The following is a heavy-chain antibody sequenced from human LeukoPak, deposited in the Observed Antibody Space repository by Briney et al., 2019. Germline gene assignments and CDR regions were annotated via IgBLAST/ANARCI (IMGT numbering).Heavy chain of an antibody. Sequence: SETLSLTCIVSGGSISSYYWSWIRQPPGKGLEWIGYIYYSGSTNYNPSLKSRVTISVDTSKNQFSLKLSSVTAADTAVYYCARSYRGIAVAIDYWGQGTLVTVSS. CDR1: GGSISSYY. CDR2: IYYSGST. V-gene: IGHV4-59*08. J-gene: IGHJ4*02. CDR3: ARSYRGIAVAIDY. D-gene: IGHD6-19*01.